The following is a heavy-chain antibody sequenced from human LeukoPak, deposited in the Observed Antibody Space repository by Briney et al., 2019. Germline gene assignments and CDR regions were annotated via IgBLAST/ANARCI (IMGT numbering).Heavy chain of an antibody. Sequence: SVKVSCKASGGTFSSYAISWVRQAPGQGLEWMGGIIPIFGTANYAQKFQGRVTITTDESTSTAYMELSSLRSEDTAVYYCARGRDGYMGYFDYWGQGTLVTVSS. CDR1: GGTFSSYA. CDR2: IIPIFGTA. D-gene: IGHD5-24*01. CDR3: ARGRDGYMGYFDY. J-gene: IGHJ4*02. V-gene: IGHV1-69*05.